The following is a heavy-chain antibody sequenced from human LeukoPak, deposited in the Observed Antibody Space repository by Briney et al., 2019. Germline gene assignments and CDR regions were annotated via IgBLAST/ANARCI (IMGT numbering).Heavy chain of an antibody. J-gene: IGHJ4*02. CDR3: AREYGPLFDY. CDR2: IIPILGIA. Sequence: SVKVSCKASGGTFSSYAISWVRQAPGQGLEWMGRIIPILGIANYAQKFQGRVTIAADKSTSTAYMELSSLRSEDTAVYYCAREYGPLFDYWGQGTLVTVSS. CDR1: GGTFSSYA. V-gene: IGHV1-69*04. D-gene: IGHD2-8*01.